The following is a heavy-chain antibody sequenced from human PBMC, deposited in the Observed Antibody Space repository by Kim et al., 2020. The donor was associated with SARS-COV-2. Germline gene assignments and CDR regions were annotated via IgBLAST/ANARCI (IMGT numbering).Heavy chain of an antibody. D-gene: IGHD3-10*01. J-gene: IGHJ4*02. Sequence: SETLSLTCTVSGGSISSSSYYWGWIRQPPGKGLEWIGSINYSGSTYYNPSLKSRVTISVDTSKNQFSLKLSSVTAADTAVYYCARSFLWFGELLPPSWVSFYFDYWGQGTLVTVSS. CDR3: ARSFLWFGELLPPSWVSFYFDY. V-gene: IGHV4-39*01. CDR1: GGSISSSSYY. CDR2: INYSGST.